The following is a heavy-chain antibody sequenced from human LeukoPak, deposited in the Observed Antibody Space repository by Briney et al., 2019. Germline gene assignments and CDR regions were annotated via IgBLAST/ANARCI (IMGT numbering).Heavy chain of an antibody. CDR3: ARDRGYGMDV. CDR2: IYYSGST. V-gene: IGHV4-59*01. CDR1: GGSISSYY. J-gene: IGHJ6*02. Sequence: SETLSLTCTVSGGSISSYYWSWIRQPPGEGLEWIGYIYYSGSTNYNPSLKSRVTISVDTSKNQFSLKLSSVTAADTAVYYCARDRGYGMDVWGQGTTVAFSS.